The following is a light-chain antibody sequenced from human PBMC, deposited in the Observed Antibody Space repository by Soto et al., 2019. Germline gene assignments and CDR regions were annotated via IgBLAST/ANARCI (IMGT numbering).Light chain of an antibody. CDR3: SSTLGGPTWV. Sequence: QSVLTQPASVSGSPGQWITISCTGSSSDVGSYDRVSWYQQYPGKAPTPMIYEVNKRPSGISNRFSGSKSGNTASLTISGLQAEDEAYYYCSSTLGGPTWVFGGGTKLTVL. CDR2: EVN. J-gene: IGLJ3*02. V-gene: IGLV2-23*02. CDR1: SSDVGSYDR.